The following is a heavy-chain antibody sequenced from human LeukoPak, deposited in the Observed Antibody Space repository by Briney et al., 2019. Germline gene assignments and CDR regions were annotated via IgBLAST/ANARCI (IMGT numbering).Heavy chain of an antibody. Sequence: KPSETLSLTCVVYGGSFSGYYWSWIRQPPGKGLEWIGEINHSGNTNYNPSLKSRVTISVDTSKNQFSLKLSSVTAADTAVYYCASRRGHSYGYSFGYWGQGTLVTVSS. CDR3: ASRRGHSYGYSFGY. V-gene: IGHV4-34*01. D-gene: IGHD5-18*01. J-gene: IGHJ4*02. CDR2: INHSGNT. CDR1: GGSFSGYY.